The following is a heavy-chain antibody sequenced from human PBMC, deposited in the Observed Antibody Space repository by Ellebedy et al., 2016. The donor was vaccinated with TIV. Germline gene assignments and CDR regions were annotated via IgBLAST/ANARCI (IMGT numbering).Heavy chain of an antibody. V-gene: IGHV4-39*01. Sequence: MPSETLSLTCNVYGDSFSRSVYYWGCIRHPPGKGLEWIGSFSQSGSTYYNPSLKSRVTISKDTSKNQFSLKLTSVTAADTAVYYCARRSSYWSALDFWGQGTLATVSS. CDR1: GDSFSRSVYY. D-gene: IGHD6-19*01. CDR3: ARRSSYWSALDF. J-gene: IGHJ4*02. CDR2: FSQSGST.